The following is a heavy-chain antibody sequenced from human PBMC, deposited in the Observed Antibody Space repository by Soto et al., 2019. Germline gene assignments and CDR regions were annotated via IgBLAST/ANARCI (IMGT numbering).Heavy chain of an antibody. Sequence: GGSLRLSCAASGFTFSSYAMSWVRQAPGKGLEWVSAISGSASSTYYADSVKGRFTLSRDNSKNTVYLQMNSLRAEDTAVYYCAKGLYGSGSYYCDYWGQGS. V-gene: IGHV3-23*01. CDR2: ISGSASST. CDR1: GFTFSSYA. D-gene: IGHD3-10*01. J-gene: IGHJ4*02. CDR3: AKGLYGSGSYYCDY.